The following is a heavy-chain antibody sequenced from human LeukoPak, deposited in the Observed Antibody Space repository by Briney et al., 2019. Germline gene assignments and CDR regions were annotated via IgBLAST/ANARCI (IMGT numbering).Heavy chain of an antibody. D-gene: IGHD6-25*01. Sequence: GSLRLSCAASGFTVSNNYMSWVRQAPGKGLEWVSLMYSNSGTFYADSVKGRFTISRDNSKNTLYLQMNSLRVEDTAVYYCARGPPRPRYYYYYYYLDVWGKGTTVTISS. J-gene: IGHJ6*03. CDR3: ARGPPRPRYYYYYYYLDV. V-gene: IGHV3-53*01. CDR2: MYSNSGT. CDR1: GFTVSNNY.